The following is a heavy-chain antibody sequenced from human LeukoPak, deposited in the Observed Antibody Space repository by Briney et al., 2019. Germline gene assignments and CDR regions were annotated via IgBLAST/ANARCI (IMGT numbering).Heavy chain of an antibody. CDR3: AKVQKPISWGALDY. Sequence: GGSLRLSCAASGFTFSTYAMSWVRQAPGKGLEWVSAISGSGSSTYFADSVKGRFTISRDNSKNTLYLQMNSLRAEDTAVYYCAKVQKPISWGALDYWGQGTLVTVSS. J-gene: IGHJ4*02. D-gene: IGHD3-16*01. V-gene: IGHV3-23*01. CDR2: ISGSGSST. CDR1: GFTFSTYA.